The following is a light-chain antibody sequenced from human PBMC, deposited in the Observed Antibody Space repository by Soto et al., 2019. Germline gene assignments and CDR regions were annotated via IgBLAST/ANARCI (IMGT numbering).Light chain of an antibody. CDR1: TGAVTSGHW. CDR2: DTN. V-gene: IGLV7-46*01. Sequence: QAVVTQEPSQTVSPGGRVTLTCASSTGAVTSGHWPYWFQQKPGQAPTTLIYDTNNKHSWTPARFSGSLLGGKAALTLSGAQPEDEAEYYCLLSYDGADVFGTGTKLTVL. CDR3: LLSYDGADV. J-gene: IGLJ1*01.